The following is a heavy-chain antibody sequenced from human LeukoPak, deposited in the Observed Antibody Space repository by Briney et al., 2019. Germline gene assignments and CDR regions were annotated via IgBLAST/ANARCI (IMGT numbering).Heavy chain of an antibody. D-gene: IGHD4-4*01. Sequence: PSETLSLTCAVYGGSFSGYYWSWIRQPPGKGLGWIGEINHSGSTNYNPSLKSRVTISVDTSKDQFSLKLSSVTAADTAVYYCARVTPGYSNYNYYGMGVWGQGTTVTVSS. CDR3: ARVTPGYSNYNYYGMGV. CDR2: INHSGST. J-gene: IGHJ6*02. CDR1: GGSFSGYY. V-gene: IGHV4-34*01.